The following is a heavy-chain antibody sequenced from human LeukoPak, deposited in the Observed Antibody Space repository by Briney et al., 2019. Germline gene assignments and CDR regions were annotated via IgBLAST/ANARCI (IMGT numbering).Heavy chain of an antibody. CDR2: VSAYNGNT. D-gene: IGHD1-26*01. J-gene: IGHJ4*02. Sequence: ASVKVSCKASGYAFTSYGISWVRQAPGQGLEWMGWVSAYNGNTNYAQKLQGRVTMTTDTSTSTAYMELRSLRSDDTAVYYCARVVGATRSFDYWGQGTLVTVSS. V-gene: IGHV1-18*01. CDR3: ARVVGATRSFDY. CDR1: GYAFTSYG.